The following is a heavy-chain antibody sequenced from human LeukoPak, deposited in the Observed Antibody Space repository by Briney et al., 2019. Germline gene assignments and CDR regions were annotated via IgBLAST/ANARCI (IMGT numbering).Heavy chain of an antibody. CDR1: GFTFGSYE. Sequence: GGSLRLSCAASGFTFGSYEMNWVRQAPGKGLEWVSYISSSGSTIYYADSVKGRFTISRDNAKNSLYLQMNSLRAEDTAVYYCARSRYDGSGYYGIIDYWGQGTLVTASS. D-gene: IGHD3-22*01. CDR2: ISSSGSTI. CDR3: ARSRYDGSGYYGIIDY. J-gene: IGHJ4*02. V-gene: IGHV3-48*03.